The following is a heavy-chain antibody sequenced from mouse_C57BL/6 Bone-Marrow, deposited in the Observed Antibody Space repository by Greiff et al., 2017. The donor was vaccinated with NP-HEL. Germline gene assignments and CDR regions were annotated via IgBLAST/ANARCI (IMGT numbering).Heavy chain of an antibody. CDR1: GYTFTDYN. CDR2: INPNNGGT. D-gene: IGHD1-1*01. Sequence: EVQLQQSGPELVKPGASVKIPCKASGYTFTDYNMDWVKQSHGKSLEWIGDINPNNGGTIYNQKFKGKATLTVDKSSSTAYMELRSLTSEDTAVYYCARLGLLLRVVAEGPWFAYWGQGTLVTVSA. J-gene: IGHJ3*01. V-gene: IGHV1-18*01. CDR3: ARLGLLLRVVAEGPWFAY.